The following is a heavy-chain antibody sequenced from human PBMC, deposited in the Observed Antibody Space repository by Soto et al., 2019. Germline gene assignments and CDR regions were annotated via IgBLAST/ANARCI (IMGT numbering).Heavy chain of an antibody. J-gene: IGHJ4*02. CDR1: GDSVSNNGAA. V-gene: IGHV6-1*02. CDR3: ARDPPTRLHDFDC. D-gene: IGHD2-15*01. CDR2: TYYRSKWFN. Sequence: QVQLQQSGPGLVKPSQTLSLTCAISGDSVSNNGAAWNWIRQSPSGGLEWLGRTYYRSKWFNDYAVSVKSRITISPDTSKNQFSLQLNAVTPEDTAVYYCARDPPTRLHDFDCWVQGTLVTVSS.